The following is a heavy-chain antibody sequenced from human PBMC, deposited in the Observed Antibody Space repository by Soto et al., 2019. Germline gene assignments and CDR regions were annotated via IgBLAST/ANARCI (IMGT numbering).Heavy chain of an antibody. Sequence: GGSLRLSCAASGFTFSSYAMSWVRQAPGKGLEWVSAISGSGGSTYYADSVKGRFTISRDNSKNTLYLQMNSLRAEDTAVYYCAKEPLAGDYVWGSYRYFDYWGQGTLVTVSS. CDR2: ISGSGGST. J-gene: IGHJ4*02. D-gene: IGHD3-16*02. CDR1: GFTFSSYA. V-gene: IGHV3-23*01. CDR3: AKEPLAGDYVWGSYRYFDY.